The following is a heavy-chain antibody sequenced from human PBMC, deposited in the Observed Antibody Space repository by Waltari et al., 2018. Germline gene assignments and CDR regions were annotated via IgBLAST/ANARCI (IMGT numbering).Heavy chain of an antibody. D-gene: IGHD2-15*01. CDR1: GGSFSGYY. CDR3: ARERVGYCGGGSCSSPPGF. Sequence: QVQLPQWGAGLLKPSETLSLTCAVYGGSFSGYYWSWIRQAPGKGLEWIGEINHSGSTKYNPSLESRLTISVDTSKNQFSLKLTSVTAADTAVYYCARERVGYCGGGSCSSPPGFWGQGTLVTVSS. V-gene: IGHV4-34*01. J-gene: IGHJ4*02. CDR2: INHSGST.